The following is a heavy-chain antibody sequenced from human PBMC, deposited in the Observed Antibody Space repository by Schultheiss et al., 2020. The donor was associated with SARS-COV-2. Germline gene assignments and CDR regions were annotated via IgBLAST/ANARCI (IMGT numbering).Heavy chain of an antibody. CDR1: GFTFSSYD. J-gene: IGHJ4*02. Sequence: GGSLRLSCAASGFTFSSYDMHWVRQATGKGLEWVSAIGTAGDTYYPGSVKGRFTISRDNSKNTLYLQMNSLRAEDTAVYYCAKRGLDSSGWGSLANFDYWGQGTLVTVSS. CDR2: IGTAGDT. V-gene: IGHV3-13*01. D-gene: IGHD6-19*01. CDR3: AKRGLDSSGWGSLANFDY.